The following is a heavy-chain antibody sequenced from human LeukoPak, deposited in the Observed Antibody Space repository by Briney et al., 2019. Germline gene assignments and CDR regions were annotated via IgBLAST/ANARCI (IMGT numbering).Heavy chain of an antibody. Sequence: GGSLRLSCAASGFTFSSYAMHWVRQAPGKGLEGVAVISYDGSNKYYADSVKGRFTISRDNSKNTLYLQMNSLRAEDTAVYYCAKDPSPLYCSSTSCSPYGMDVWGKGTTVTVSS. V-gene: IGHV3-30*18. J-gene: IGHJ6*04. CDR3: AKDPSPLYCSSTSCSPYGMDV. CDR1: GFTFSSYA. CDR2: ISYDGSNK. D-gene: IGHD2-2*01.